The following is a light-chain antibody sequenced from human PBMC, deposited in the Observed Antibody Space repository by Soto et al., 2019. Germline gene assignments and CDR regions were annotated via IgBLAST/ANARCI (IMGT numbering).Light chain of an antibody. CDR3: QHYSSSPRSWT. J-gene: IGKJ1*01. CDR1: QSVSSSY. V-gene: IGKV3-20*01. CDR2: GAS. Sequence: EIVLTQSPGILSLSPGERATLSCRASQSVSSSYLAWYQQKPGQAPRLLIYGASSRATGIPDRFSGSGFGTDVTLAISRLAPEDFAVYYCQHYSSSPRSWTFGQGTKVEI.